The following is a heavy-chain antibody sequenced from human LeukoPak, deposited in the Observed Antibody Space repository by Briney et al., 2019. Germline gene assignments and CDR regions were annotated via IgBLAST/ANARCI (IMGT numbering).Heavy chain of an antibody. D-gene: IGHD2-2*01. J-gene: IGHJ6*02. CDR3: AKEIRRGAPDIVVVPAAIGWVPYYYYGMDV. CDR1: GFTFSSSG. CDR2: ISYHGTKT. V-gene: IGHV3-30*18. Sequence: PGGSLRLSCAATGFTFSSSGMHWVRQAPGKGLDWVAVISYHGTKTYYADSVKGQFTISRDNSKNSLYLQMNSPRTEDTALYYCAKEIRRGAPDIVVVPAAIGWVPYYYYGMDVWGQGTTVTVSS.